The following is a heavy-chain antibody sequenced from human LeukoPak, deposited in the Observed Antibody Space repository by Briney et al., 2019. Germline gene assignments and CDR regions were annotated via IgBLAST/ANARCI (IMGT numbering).Heavy chain of an antibody. D-gene: IGHD3-10*01. Sequence: SSETLSLTCTVSGGSISSSSYYWGWIRQHPGKGLEWIGTIYYSGNAYYNPSLKSRVTISVDTSKNQFSLKLSSVTAADTAVYYCARAYYGSGSPLYGMDVWGQGTSVTVSS. CDR3: ARAYYGSGSPLYGMDV. V-gene: IGHV4-39*07. CDR1: GGSISSSSYY. J-gene: IGHJ6*02. CDR2: IYYSGNA.